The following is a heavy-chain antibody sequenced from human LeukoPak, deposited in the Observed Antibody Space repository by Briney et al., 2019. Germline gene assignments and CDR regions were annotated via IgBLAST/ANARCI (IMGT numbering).Heavy chain of an antibody. J-gene: IGHJ4*02. CDR3: ASDRQWLVRGENY. CDR2: ISSSSSYI. CDR1: GFTFSSYS. Sequence: GGSLRLSCAASGFTFSSYSMNWVRQAPGKGLEWVSSISSSSSYIYYADSVKGRFTISRDNAKSSLYLQMNSLRAEDTAVYYCASDRQWLVRGENYWGQGTLVTVSS. D-gene: IGHD6-19*01. V-gene: IGHV3-21*01.